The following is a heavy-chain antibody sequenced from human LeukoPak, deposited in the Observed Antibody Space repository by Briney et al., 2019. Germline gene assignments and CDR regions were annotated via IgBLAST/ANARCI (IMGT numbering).Heavy chain of an antibody. CDR3: ERDVMGGRLRYYFDY. CDR2: ISYDGSNK. CDR1: GFTFSSFA. V-gene: IGHV3-30*04. J-gene: IGHJ4*02. Sequence: GRSLRLSCAASGFTFSSFAMHWVRHTPGRGLDWVAVISYDGSNKYYADSVKGRFTISRDNSKNTLYLQMNSLSAEDTAVYYCERDVMGGRLRYYFDYWGQGTLVTVSS. D-gene: IGHD3-16*01.